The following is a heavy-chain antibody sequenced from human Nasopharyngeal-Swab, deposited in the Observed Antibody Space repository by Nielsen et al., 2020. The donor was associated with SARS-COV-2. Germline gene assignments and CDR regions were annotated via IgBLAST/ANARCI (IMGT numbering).Heavy chain of an antibody. CDR3: ARDVPDSSKEGADY. CDR2: IYSGGST. D-gene: IGHD3-22*01. CDR1: GFTVSSNY. Sequence: GGSLRLSCAASGFTVSSNYMSWVRQAPGKGLEWVSVIYSGGSTYYADSVKGRFTISRDNSKNTLYLQMNSLRAEDTAVYYCARDVPDSSKEGADYWGQGTLVTVSS. V-gene: IGHV3-53*01. J-gene: IGHJ4*02.